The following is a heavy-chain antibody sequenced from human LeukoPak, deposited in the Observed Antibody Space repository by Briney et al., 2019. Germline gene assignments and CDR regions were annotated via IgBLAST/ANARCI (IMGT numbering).Heavy chain of an antibody. CDR2: INHSGNT. V-gene: IGHV4-34*01. CDR3: ATILELNY. Sequence: SETLSLTCAVYGGSFSGYYWSWIRQPPGKGLEWIGEINHSGNTSYNPSLKSRVTISVDTSKNQFSLKLSSVTAADTAVYYCATILELNYWGQGTLVTVSS. J-gene: IGHJ4*02. D-gene: IGHD3-3*01. CDR1: GGSFSGYY.